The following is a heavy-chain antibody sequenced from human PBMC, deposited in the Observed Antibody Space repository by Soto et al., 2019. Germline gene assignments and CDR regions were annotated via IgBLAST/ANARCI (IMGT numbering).Heavy chain of an antibody. CDR3: ARVRDCSGGSCYSYGMDV. Sequence: ASVKVSCKASGYTFTGYYMHWVRQAPGQGLEWMGWINPNSGGTNYAQKFQGWVTMTRDTSISTAYMELSRLRSDDTAVYYCARVRDCSGGSCYSYGMDVWGQGTTVTVSS. J-gene: IGHJ6*02. CDR2: INPNSGGT. D-gene: IGHD2-15*01. CDR1: GYTFTGYY. V-gene: IGHV1-2*04.